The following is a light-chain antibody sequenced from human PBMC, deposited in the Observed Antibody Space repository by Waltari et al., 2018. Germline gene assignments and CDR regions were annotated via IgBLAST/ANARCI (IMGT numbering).Light chain of an antibody. CDR3: NCRDTSGNHYV. CDR1: ILRSHF. CDR2: GHN. V-gene: IGLV3-19*01. Sequence: SSEVTQDPSVSVALGQTVRITCQGDILRSHFASWSQQMPGQDPILVIYGHNARPSGIPDRFSGSASGDTASLTITGVQAEDEADYYCNCRDTSGNHYVFGPGTKVTVL. J-gene: IGLJ1*01.